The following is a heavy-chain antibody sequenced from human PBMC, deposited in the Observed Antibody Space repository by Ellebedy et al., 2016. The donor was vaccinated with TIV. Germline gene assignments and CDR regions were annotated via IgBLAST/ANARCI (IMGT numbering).Heavy chain of an antibody. D-gene: IGHD3-22*01. Sequence: MPGGSLRLSCAVYGGSFSDNYWNWIRQPPGKGLEWIGEIHPSGSTSYNPSLKGRATLSVDMSKNQFSLKVRSVTAADTAVYYCARGTDRSKVGYWGQGTLVTVSS. CDR3: ARGTDRSKVGY. J-gene: IGHJ4*02. CDR2: IHPSGST. V-gene: IGHV4-34*01. CDR1: GGSFSDNY.